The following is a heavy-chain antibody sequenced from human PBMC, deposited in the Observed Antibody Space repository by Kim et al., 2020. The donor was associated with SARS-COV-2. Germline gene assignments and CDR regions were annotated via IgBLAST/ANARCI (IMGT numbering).Heavy chain of an antibody. CDR3: AKDDRYSSGWFDY. Sequence: GGSLRLSCSASGFTFSNYDMSWVRQAPGKGLEWVSSISGSGGSTYYADSVKGRATVSRDNSKKTLYLQLNILRADDTAVYYCAKDDRYSSGWFDYWGRGT. CDR1: GFTFSNYD. D-gene: IGHD6-19*01. V-gene: IGHV3-23*01. CDR2: ISGSGGST. J-gene: IGHJ4*02.